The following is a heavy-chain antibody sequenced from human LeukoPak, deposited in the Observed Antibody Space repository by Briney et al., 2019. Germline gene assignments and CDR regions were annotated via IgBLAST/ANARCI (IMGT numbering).Heavy chain of an antibody. D-gene: IGHD4-17*01. Sequence: ASVKVSCKASGGTFSSYAISWVRQAPGQGLEWTGIINPSGGSTSYAQKFQGRVTMTRDTSTSTVYMELSSLRSEDTAVYYCARDLLEVMPRPDMTTVTPDYWGQGTLVTVSS. CDR3: ARDLLEVMPRPDMTTVTPDY. J-gene: IGHJ4*02. CDR1: GGTFSSYA. CDR2: INPSGGST. V-gene: IGHV1-46*01.